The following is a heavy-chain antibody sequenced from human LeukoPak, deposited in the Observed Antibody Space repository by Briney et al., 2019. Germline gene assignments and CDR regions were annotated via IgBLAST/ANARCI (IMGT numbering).Heavy chain of an antibody. CDR3: ARSYCSSTSGCYYYYGMDV. V-gene: IGHV1-18*01. CDR2: ISAYNGNT. Sequence: VASVKVSCKASGYTFTSYGISWVRQAPGQGLEWMGWISAYNGNTNYAQKLQGRVTMTTDTSTSTAYMELRSLRSDDTAVYYCARSYCSSTSGCYYYYGMDVWGQGTTVTVSS. J-gene: IGHJ6*02. D-gene: IGHD2-2*01. CDR1: GYTFTSYG.